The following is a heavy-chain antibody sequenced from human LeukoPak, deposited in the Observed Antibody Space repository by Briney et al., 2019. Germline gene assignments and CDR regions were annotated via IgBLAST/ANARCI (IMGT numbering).Heavy chain of an antibody. J-gene: IGHJ4*02. CDR1: GGTFSSYA. D-gene: IGHD2-15*01. Sequence: SVKVSCKASGGTFSSYAISWVRQAPGQGLEWMGGIIPIFGTANYAQKFQGRVTITADESTSTAYMELSSLRSEDTAVYYCARDRRSGGSCYSGVDYWGQGTLVTVSS. CDR2: IIPIFGTA. CDR3: ARDRRSGGSCYSGVDY. V-gene: IGHV1-69*13.